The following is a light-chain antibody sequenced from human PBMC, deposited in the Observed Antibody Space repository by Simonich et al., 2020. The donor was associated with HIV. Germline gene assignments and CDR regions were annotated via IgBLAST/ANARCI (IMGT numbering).Light chain of an antibody. J-gene: IGLJ2*01. Sequence: QSALTQPASVSGSPGQSITISCTGTRTDVGSYNLVSWYQQHPGKAPKLMIYEGSKRPSGVSNRFAGSKSCNTASLTISGLQAEDEADYYCCSYAGSSTFVVFGGGTKLTVL. CDR3: CSYAGSSTFVV. CDR2: EGS. V-gene: IGLV2-23*03. CDR1: RTDVGSYNL.